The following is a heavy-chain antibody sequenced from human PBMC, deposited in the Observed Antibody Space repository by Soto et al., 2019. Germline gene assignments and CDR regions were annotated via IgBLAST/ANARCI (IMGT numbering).Heavy chain of an antibody. V-gene: IGHV4-34*01. CDR1: GGSFSGYY. J-gene: IGHJ3*02. Sequence: QVQLQQWGAGLLKPSETLSLTCAVYGGSFSGYYWSWIRQPPGKGLEWIGEINHSGSTNYNPSLKSRVTISKVTSKNQFSLKLSSVTAADTAVYYCAREVSYYDSSAPAFDIWGQGTMVTVSS. CDR3: AREVSYYDSSAPAFDI. D-gene: IGHD3-22*01. CDR2: INHSGST.